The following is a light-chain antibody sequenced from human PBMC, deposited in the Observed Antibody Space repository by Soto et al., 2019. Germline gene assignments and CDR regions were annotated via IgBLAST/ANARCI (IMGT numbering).Light chain of an antibody. Sequence: DIQMTQSPSSLSASVGDRVTITCRASRSISSYLNWYQQKPGKAPKLLIYAASSLQSGVPSRFSGSASGTDFTLTINSLQPEDFATYYCQQSYSTPRTFGQGTKVDIK. V-gene: IGKV1-39*01. CDR1: RSISSY. J-gene: IGKJ1*01. CDR3: QQSYSTPRT. CDR2: AAS.